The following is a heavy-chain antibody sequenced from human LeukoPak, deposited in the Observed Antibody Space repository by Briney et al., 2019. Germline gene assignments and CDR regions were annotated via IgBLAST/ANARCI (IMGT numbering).Heavy chain of an antibody. CDR3: AKVPQGYSSSWYYFDY. V-gene: IGHV3-23*01. J-gene: IGHJ4*02. D-gene: IGHD6-13*01. Sequence: GGSLRLSCAASGFTFSSYAMSWVRQAPGKGLEWVSAISGSGGSTYYADSVKGRFTISRENSKNTLFLQMNSLRAEDTAVYYCAKVPQGYSSSWYYFDYWGQGTLVTVSS. CDR2: ISGSGGST. CDR1: GFTFSSYA.